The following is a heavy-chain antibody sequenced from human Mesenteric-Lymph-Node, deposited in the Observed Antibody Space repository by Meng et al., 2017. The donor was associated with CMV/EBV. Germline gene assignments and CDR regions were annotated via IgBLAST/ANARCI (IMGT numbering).Heavy chain of an antibody. D-gene: IGHD7-27*01. J-gene: IGHJ4*02. CDR2: INPNSGGT. CDR1: GYSFTDYY. V-gene: IGHV1-2*02. Sequence: ASVKVSCKASGYSFTDYYIHWVRQAPGQGLEWMGWINPNSGGTNFAQKFQDRVTMTREKSSRTAYMELSRLRSDDTAVYYCARDIKRANWGSYSDYWGQGTLVTVSS. CDR3: ARDIKRANWGSYSDY.